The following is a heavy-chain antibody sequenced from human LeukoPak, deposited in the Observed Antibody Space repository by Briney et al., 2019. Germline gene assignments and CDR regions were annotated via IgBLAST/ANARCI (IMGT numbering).Heavy chain of an antibody. Sequence: GASVKVSCKASGYTFTGYYMHWVRQAPGQGLEWMGWINPNSGGTNYAQKFQGRVTMTRDTSISTAYMELSRLRSDDTAVYYCARTNYYDSSVGAFDIWGQGTMVTVSS. J-gene: IGHJ3*02. CDR3: ARTNYYDSSVGAFDI. V-gene: IGHV1-2*02. CDR2: INPNSGGT. D-gene: IGHD3-22*01. CDR1: GYTFTGYY.